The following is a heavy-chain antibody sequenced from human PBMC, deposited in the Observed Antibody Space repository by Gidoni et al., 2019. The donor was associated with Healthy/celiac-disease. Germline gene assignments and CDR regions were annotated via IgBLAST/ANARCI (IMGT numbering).Heavy chain of an antibody. Sequence: EVQLVESGGGLVQPGRSLRLSCAASGFTFDDYARHWVRQAPGKGLEWVSGISWNSGSIGYADSVKGRFTISRDNAKNSLYLQMNSLRAEDTALYYCAKGVYYYDSSGYPWYFDLWGRGTLVTVSS. CDR3: AKGVYYYDSSGYPWYFDL. J-gene: IGHJ2*01. CDR1: GFTFDDYA. V-gene: IGHV3-9*01. D-gene: IGHD3-22*01. CDR2: ISWNSGSI.